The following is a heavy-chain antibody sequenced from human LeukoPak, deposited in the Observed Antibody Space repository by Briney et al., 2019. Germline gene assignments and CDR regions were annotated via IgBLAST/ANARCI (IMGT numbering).Heavy chain of an antibody. D-gene: IGHD6-19*01. J-gene: IGHJ3*02. CDR1: GGSFSGYY. CDR2: INHSGST. Sequence: PSETLSLTCAVYGGSFSGYYWSWIRQPPGKGLEWIGEINHSGSTNYNPSLKSRVTISVDTSKNQFSLKLSSVTAADTAVYYCARGIAVAGTSDAFDIWGQGTMVTVSS. CDR3: ARGIAVAGTSDAFDI. V-gene: IGHV4-34*01.